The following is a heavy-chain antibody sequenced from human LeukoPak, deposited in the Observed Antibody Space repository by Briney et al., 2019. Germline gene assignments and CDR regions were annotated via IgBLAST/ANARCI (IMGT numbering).Heavy chain of an antibody. J-gene: IGHJ4*02. D-gene: IGHD3-9*01. V-gene: IGHV4-34*01. CDR2: INHSGST. CDR1: GGSFSGYY. CDR3: ARGRYYDILTGYYKYYFDY. Sequence: SETLSLTCAVYGGSFSGYYWSWIRQPPGKGLEWIGEINHSGSTNYNPSLKSRVTISVDTSKNQFSLKLSSVIAADTAVYYCARGRYYDILTGYYKYYFDYWGQGTLVTVSS.